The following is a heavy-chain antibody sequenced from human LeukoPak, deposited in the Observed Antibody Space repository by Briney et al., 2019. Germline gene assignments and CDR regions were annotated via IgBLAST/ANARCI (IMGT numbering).Heavy chain of an antibody. Sequence: GASVKVSCKASGYTFTSYGISWVRQAPGQGLEWMGWISAYNGNTNYAQKLQGRVTMTTDTSTSTAYMELRSLRSDDTAVYYCARDGYSSSWYGHYYYYMDVWGKGTTDTVSS. J-gene: IGHJ6*03. CDR1: GYTFTSYG. D-gene: IGHD6-13*01. V-gene: IGHV1-18*01. CDR2: ISAYNGNT. CDR3: ARDGYSSSWYGHYYYYMDV.